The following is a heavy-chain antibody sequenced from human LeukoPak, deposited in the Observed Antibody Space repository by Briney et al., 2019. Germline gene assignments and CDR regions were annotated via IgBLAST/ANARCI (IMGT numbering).Heavy chain of an antibody. CDR1: GGSISSYY. V-gene: IGHV4-34*01. Sequence: SETLSLTCTVSGGSISSYYWTWIRQPPGKGLEWIGEINHSGSANYNPSLKSRVTISLDTSKNQFSLKLSSVTAADTAVYYCARGQGTVTTHWGQGTLVTVSS. CDR2: INHSGSA. J-gene: IGHJ4*02. D-gene: IGHD4-17*01. CDR3: ARGQGTVTTH.